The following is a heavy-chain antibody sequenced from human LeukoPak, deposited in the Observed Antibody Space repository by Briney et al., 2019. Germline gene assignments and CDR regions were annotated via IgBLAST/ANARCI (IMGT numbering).Heavy chain of an antibody. CDR2: INPKSGGT. Sequence: GAPVKVSCKASGYTFTGYYMHWVRQAPGQGLEWMGWINPKSGGTNYAQKFQGRVTMTRDTSISTAYMELSRLTSDDTAVYFCASDRVTTTGDWGQGTLVTVSS. CDR1: GYTFTGYY. D-gene: IGHD1-1*01. CDR3: ASDRVTTTGD. J-gene: IGHJ4*02. V-gene: IGHV1-2*02.